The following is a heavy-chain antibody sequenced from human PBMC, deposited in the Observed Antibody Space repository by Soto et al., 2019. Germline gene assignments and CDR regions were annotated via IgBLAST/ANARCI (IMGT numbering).Heavy chain of an antibody. D-gene: IGHD5-18*01. CDR3: ARDPGYGRTSRYFEL. CDR2: VNPNSGGT. CDR1: GDPFTGYY. Sequence: QVQLVQSGAEMKKPGASVKVPCEASGDPFTGYYLHWVRQAPGQGLEWLGWVNPNSGGTNYAQKFGGRVTMTRYTSIRTAYMELSSLRSDDTAVYYCARDPGYGRTSRYFELWGRGTLVTVSS. J-gene: IGHJ2*01. V-gene: IGHV1-2*02.